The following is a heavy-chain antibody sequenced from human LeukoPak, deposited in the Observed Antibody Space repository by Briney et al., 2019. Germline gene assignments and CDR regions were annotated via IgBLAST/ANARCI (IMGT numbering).Heavy chain of an antibody. D-gene: IGHD2-21*01. CDR1: GFTFGTYT. CDR2: ISRSSIFR. V-gene: IGHV3-21*01. CDR3: VRAYHPGGWFDP. J-gene: IGHJ5*02. Sequence: GGSLRLSCAASGFTFGTYTMNWVRQAPGKGLEWVSSISRSSIFRYFADSVKGRFTISRDNAKDSLYLQMNSLTAEDTAMYYCVRAYHPGGWFDPWGQGTLVTVSS.